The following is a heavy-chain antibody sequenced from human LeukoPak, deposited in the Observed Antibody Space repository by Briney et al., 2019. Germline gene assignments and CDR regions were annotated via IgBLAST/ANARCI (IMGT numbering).Heavy chain of an antibody. CDR1: GYSFTSYW. CDR2: IYPGDSDT. Sequence: TGESLKISCKGSGYSFTSYWVAWVRQMPGKGLEWMGIIYPGDSDTRYSPSFQGQVTISADKSITTAYLQWSSLKASDTAMYYCARSCSSTNCYVYWGQGALVTVSS. CDR3: ARSCSSTNCYVY. D-gene: IGHD2-2*01. V-gene: IGHV5-51*01. J-gene: IGHJ4*02.